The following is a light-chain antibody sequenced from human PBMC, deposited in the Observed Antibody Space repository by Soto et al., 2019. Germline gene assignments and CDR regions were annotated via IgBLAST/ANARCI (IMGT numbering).Light chain of an antibody. V-gene: IGLV2-14*01. CDR2: EVS. Sequence: QSALTQPASVSGSPGQTITISCTGTSSDVGGYNYLSWYQQHPGKAPKVMIYEVSNRPSGVSNRFSGSKSGNTASLTISGLQAEDEADFFCSSYTTSGTPVFGGGTQLTVL. J-gene: IGLJ3*02. CDR1: SSDVGGYNY. CDR3: SSYTTSGTPV.